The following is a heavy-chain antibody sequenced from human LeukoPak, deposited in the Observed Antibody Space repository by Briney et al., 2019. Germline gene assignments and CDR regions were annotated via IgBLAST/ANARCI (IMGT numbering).Heavy chain of an antibody. V-gene: IGHV4-59*01. CDR3: ARDRYYDSSGYWPRVVDDAFDI. D-gene: IGHD3-22*01. CDR2: IYYSGST. Sequence: SETLSLTCTVSGGSISSYYWSWIRQPPGKGLEWIGYIYYSGSTNYNPSLKSRVTISVDTSKNQFSLKLSSVTAADTAVYYCARDRYYDSSGYWPRVVDDAFDIWGQGTMVTVSS. J-gene: IGHJ3*02. CDR1: GGSISSYY.